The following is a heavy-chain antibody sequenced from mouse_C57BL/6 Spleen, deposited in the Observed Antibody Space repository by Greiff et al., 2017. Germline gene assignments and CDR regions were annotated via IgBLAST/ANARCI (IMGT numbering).Heavy chain of an antibody. D-gene: IGHD2-4*01. Sequence: EVQLVESGGDLVKPGGSLKLSCAASGFTFSSYGMSWVRQTPDKRLEWVATISSGGSYTYYPDSVKGRFTISRDNAKNTLYLQMSSLKSEDTAMYYCARRPYYYDGPFAYWGQGTLVTVSA. CDR3: ARRPYYYDGPFAY. CDR1: GFTFSSYG. J-gene: IGHJ3*01. CDR2: ISSGGSYT. V-gene: IGHV5-6*01.